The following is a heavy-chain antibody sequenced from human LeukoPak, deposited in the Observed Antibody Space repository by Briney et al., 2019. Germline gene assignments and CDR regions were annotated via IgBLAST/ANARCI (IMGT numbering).Heavy chain of an antibody. D-gene: IGHD6-19*01. CDR3: ARDQAVAGTYDAFDI. V-gene: IGHV4-34*01. CDR2: INQSGSS. CDR1: GGSFSGYY. Sequence: SETLSLTCAVYGGSFSGYYWSWIRQPPGKGLEWIGEINQSGSSDYNPSLKSRVTMSVDTSKNQFSLKLSSVTAADTAVYYCARDQAVAGTYDAFDIWGQGTMVTVSS. J-gene: IGHJ3*02.